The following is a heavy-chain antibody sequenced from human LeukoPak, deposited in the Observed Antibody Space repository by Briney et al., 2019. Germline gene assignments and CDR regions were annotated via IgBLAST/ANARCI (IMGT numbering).Heavy chain of an antibody. CDR1: GGTFSSYA. V-gene: IGHV1-69*04. D-gene: IGHD4-17*01. J-gene: IGHJ6*02. CDR2: IIPILGIA. CDR3: ARAPATVTTLPLGYYYYYGMDV. Sequence: GASVKVSCKASGGTFSSYAISWVRQAPGQGLEWMGRIIPILGIANYAQKFQGRVTITADKSTSTAYMELSGLRSEDTAVYYCARAPATVTTLPLGYYYYYGMDVWGQGTTVTVSS.